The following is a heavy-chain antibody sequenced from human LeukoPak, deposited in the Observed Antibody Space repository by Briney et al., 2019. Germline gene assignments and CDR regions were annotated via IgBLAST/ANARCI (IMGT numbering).Heavy chain of an antibody. V-gene: IGHV4-59*01. CDR2: IYYSGST. J-gene: IGHJ6*02. Sequence: SETLSLTCTVSGGSNSSYYWSWIRQRPGKGLEWIGYIYYSGSTNYNPSLKSRVTISVDTSKNQFSLKLSSVTAADTAVYYCARESYYYDSSGYSENYYGMDVWGQGTTVTVFS. D-gene: IGHD3-22*01. CDR1: GGSNSSYY. CDR3: ARESYYYDSSGYSENYYGMDV.